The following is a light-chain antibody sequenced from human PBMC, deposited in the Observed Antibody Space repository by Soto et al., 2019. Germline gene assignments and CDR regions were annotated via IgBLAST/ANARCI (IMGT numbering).Light chain of an antibody. Sequence: DIQMTQSPSSLSASVVDRFTITVLASQSISSYLNWYQQKPGKAPKLLIYAASSLQSGVPSRFSGSGSGTDFTLTISSLQPEDFATYYCQQSYSTPLTFGGGTKVDI. CDR3: QQSYSTPLT. CDR1: QSISSY. CDR2: AAS. V-gene: IGKV1-39*01. J-gene: IGKJ4*01.